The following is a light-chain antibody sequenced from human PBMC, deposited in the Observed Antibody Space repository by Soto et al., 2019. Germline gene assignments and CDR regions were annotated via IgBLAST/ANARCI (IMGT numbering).Light chain of an antibody. CDR3: QQFNSYPPLFT. Sequence: AIQLTQSPSSLSASVGDRVTITCRASQGISSALAWYQQKPGKAPKLLIYDASSLESGVPSRFSGSGSGTDLTLTISSLQPEDCETYYYQQFNSYPPLFTFGPGTKVDIK. J-gene: IGKJ3*01. V-gene: IGKV1-13*02. CDR2: DAS. CDR1: QGISSA.